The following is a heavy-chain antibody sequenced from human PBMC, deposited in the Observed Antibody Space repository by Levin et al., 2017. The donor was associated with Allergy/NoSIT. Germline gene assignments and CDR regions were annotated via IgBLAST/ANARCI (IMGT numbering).Heavy chain of an antibody. CDR1: GFTFDDYA. Sequence: SLKISCAASGFTFDDYAMHWVRQAPGKGLEWVSGISWNSGSIGYADSVKGRFTISRDNAKNSLYLQMNSLRAEDTALYYCAKGIAVADDVSYGMDVWGQGTTVTVSS. CDR3: AKGIAVADDVSYGMDV. D-gene: IGHD6-19*01. CDR2: ISWNSGSI. J-gene: IGHJ6*02. V-gene: IGHV3-9*01.